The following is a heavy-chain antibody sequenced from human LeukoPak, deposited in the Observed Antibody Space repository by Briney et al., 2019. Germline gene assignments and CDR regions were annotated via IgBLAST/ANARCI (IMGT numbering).Heavy chain of an antibody. V-gene: IGHV3-20*04. CDR2: INWNGGST. D-gene: IGHD3-22*01. CDR1: GFTFSSYW. CDR3: ARGNYYDSSGNWFDP. J-gene: IGHJ5*02. Sequence: GGSLRLSCAASGFTFSSYWMHWVRQAPGKGLEWVSGINWNGGSTGYADSVKGRFTISRDNAKNSLYLQMNSLRAEDTALYYCARGNYYDSSGNWFDPWGQGTLVTVSS.